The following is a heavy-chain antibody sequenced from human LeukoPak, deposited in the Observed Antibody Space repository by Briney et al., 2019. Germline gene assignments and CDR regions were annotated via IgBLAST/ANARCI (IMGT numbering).Heavy chain of an antibody. Sequence: PGGSLRLSCAASGFTFGSYSMNWVRQAPGKGLEWVSSISSSSSYIYYADSVKGRFTISRDNAKNSLYLQMNSLRAEDTAVYYCARGIAAADDYWGQGTLVTVSS. J-gene: IGHJ4*02. CDR3: ARGIAAADDY. CDR1: GFTFGSYS. D-gene: IGHD6-13*01. V-gene: IGHV3-21*01. CDR2: ISSSSSYI.